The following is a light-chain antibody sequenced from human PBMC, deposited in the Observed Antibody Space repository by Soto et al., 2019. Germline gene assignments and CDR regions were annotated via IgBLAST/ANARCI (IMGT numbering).Light chain of an antibody. J-gene: IGKJ2*01. CDR3: QQYSTYYT. CDR2: KAS. CDR1: QSISSW. Sequence: DIQMTQSPSTLSAFVGDRVTNTCRASQSISSWLAWYQQKAGKAPKLLIYKASILESGVPSRFSGSGSGTEFTLTISSLQPDDFATYYCQQYSTYYTFGQGTQLDI. V-gene: IGKV1-5*03.